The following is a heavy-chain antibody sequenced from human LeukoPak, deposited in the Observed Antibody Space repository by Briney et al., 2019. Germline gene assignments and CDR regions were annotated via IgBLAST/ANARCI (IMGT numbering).Heavy chain of an antibody. V-gene: IGHV4-59*08. Sequence: PSETLSLTCTVSGGSISSYYWSWIRQPPGKGLEWIGYIYYSGSTNYNPSLKSRVTISVDTSKNQFSLKLSSVTAADTAVYYCAYSYVLGWFDPWGQGTLVTVSS. J-gene: IGHJ5*02. D-gene: IGHD5-18*01. CDR2: IYYSGST. CDR3: AYSYVLGWFDP. CDR1: GGSISSYY.